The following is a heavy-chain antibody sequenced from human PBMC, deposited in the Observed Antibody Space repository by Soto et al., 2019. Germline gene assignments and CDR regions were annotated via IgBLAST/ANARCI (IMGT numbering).Heavy chain of an antibody. CDR2: ISPYNGNA. V-gene: IGHV1-18*01. CDR1: GYTFTSYG. D-gene: IGHD3-3*01. J-gene: IGHJ4*02. Sequence: QVQLVQSGAEVKKPGASVKVACKTSGYTFTSYGISWVRQAPGQGLEWMGWISPYNGNASSTQKLQGRVTMTTETSTSTAYMELRSLKYDDTAVYYCARDRDPPLFWRGYQHYLDYWGQGTLVTVSS. CDR3: ARDRDPPLFWRGYQHYLDY.